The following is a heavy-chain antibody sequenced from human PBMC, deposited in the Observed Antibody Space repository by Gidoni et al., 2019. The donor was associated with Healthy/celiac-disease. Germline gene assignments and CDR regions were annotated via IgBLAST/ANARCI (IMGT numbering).Heavy chain of an antibody. CDR1: GFTFSSYA. CDR3: ARDWGALHRYYYYGMDV. D-gene: IGHD3-16*01. J-gene: IGHJ6*02. V-gene: IGHV3-30-3*01. Sequence: QVQLVESGGGVVQPGRSLRLSCAASGFTFSSYAMHWVRQAPGKGLEWVAFISYDGSNKYYADSVKGRFTISRDNSKNTLYLQMNSLRAEDTAVYYCARDWGALHRYYYYGMDVWGQGTTVTVSS. CDR2: ISYDGSNK.